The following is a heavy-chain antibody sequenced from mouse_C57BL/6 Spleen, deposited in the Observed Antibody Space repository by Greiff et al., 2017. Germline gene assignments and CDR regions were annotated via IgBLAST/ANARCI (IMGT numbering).Heavy chain of an antibody. CDR3: ARQGYGSSCGDY. CDR2: INPNNGGT. Sequence: EVQLQQSGPELVKPGASVKISCKASGYTFTDYYMNWVKQSHGKSLEWIGDINPNNGGTSYNQKFKGKATLTVDKSSSTAYMELRSLTSEDSAVYYCARQGYGSSCGDYWGQGTTLTVSS. CDR1: GYTFTDYY. J-gene: IGHJ2*01. V-gene: IGHV1-26*01. D-gene: IGHD1-1*01.